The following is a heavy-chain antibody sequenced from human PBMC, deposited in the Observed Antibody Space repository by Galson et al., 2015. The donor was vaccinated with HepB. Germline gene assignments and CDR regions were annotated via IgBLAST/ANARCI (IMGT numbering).Heavy chain of an antibody. Sequence: SLRLSCAASGFTFSDYYMSWIRQAPGKGLQWLSYISSSSTYKNYADSVKGRFTISRDNAKNSLYLQMNSLRAEDTAVYYCAKDAQRIYYGSGSYGEWDYWGQGILVTVSS. CDR2: ISSSSTYK. D-gene: IGHD3-10*01. V-gene: IGHV3-11*06. J-gene: IGHJ4*02. CDR1: GFTFSDYY. CDR3: AKDAQRIYYGSGSYGEWDY.